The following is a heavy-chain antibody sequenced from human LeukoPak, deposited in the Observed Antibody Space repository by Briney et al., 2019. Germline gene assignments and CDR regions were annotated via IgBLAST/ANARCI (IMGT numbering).Heavy chain of an antibody. D-gene: IGHD2-15*01. CDR2: ISGYNGKT. J-gene: IGHJ5*02. CDR3: ARAGAVVDNWFDP. Sequence: ASVKVSCKASGYTFTTYGITWVRQAPGQGLEWMGWISGYNGKTKYAQKLQDRITMTTDTSTTTAYMELRSLRFDDMAVYYCARAGAVVDNWFDPWGQGTLVTVSS. V-gene: IGHV1-18*03. CDR1: GYTFTTYG.